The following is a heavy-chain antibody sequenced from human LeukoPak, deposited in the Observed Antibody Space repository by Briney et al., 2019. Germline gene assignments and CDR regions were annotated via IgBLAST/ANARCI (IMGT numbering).Heavy chain of an antibody. CDR2: INSDGSST. CDR1: GFTFSSYW. D-gene: IGHD6-13*01. CDR3: ARAHWGYSSSWYRIYYFDY. J-gene: IGHJ4*02. Sequence: GGSLRLSCAASGFTFSSYWMHWVRQAPGKGLVWVSRINSDGSSTSYADSVKGRFTISRDNAKNTLYLQMNSLRAEDTAVYYCARAHWGYSSSWYRIYYFDYWGQGTLVTVSS. V-gene: IGHV3-74*01.